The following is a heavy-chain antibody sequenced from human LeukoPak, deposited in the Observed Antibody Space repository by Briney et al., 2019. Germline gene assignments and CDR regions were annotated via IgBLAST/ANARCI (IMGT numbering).Heavy chain of an antibody. V-gene: IGHV3-11*01. CDR1: GFTFSDYY. D-gene: IGHD2/OR15-2a*01. J-gene: IGHJ4*02. CDR2: ISSSGSTI. Sequence: GGSLRLSCAASGFTFSDYYMSWIRQAPGKGLEWVSYISSSGSTIYYADSVKGRFTIPRDNAKNSLYLQMNSLRAEDTAVYYCARDRFYDPLFDYWGQGTLVTVSS. CDR3: ARDRFYDPLFDY.